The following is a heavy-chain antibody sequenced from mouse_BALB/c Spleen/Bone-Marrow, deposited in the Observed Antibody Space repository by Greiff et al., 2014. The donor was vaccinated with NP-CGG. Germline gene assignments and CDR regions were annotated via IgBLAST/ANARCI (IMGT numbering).Heavy chain of an antibody. CDR2: IDPYNGGP. D-gene: IGHD1-1*01. V-gene: IGHV1S135*01. CDR1: DYAFTTYN. CDR3: AREGVGYYAMDY. J-gene: IGHJ4*01. Sequence: EVQGVESGPELVKPGASVKVSCKASDYAFTTYNMYWVKQSHGKSLEWIGYIDPYNGGPSYNQKFKGKATLTVDKSSSTAYMHLNSLTSEDSAVYYCAREGVGYYAMDYWGQGTSVTVPS.